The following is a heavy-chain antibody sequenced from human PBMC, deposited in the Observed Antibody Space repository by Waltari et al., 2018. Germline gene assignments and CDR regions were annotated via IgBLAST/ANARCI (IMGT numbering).Heavy chain of an antibody. CDR2: VSPLNGKT. Sequence: QVQLLQSGAEVKVPGASVKVSCRASGYSFTSVGISWVRLAPGQGLEWVGWVSPLNGKTNYAQNVQDRVTMTTDTSTSTAYMELRSLRFDDTAVYFCATDNLNAFHNWGQGTLVTVSS. J-gene: IGHJ4*02. V-gene: IGHV1-18*04. CDR1: GYSFTSVG. CDR3: ATDNLNAFHN. D-gene: IGHD1-20*01.